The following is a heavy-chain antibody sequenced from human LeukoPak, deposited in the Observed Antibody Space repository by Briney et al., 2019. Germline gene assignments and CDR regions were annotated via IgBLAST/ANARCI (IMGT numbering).Heavy chain of an antibody. CDR3: VFPPRHSSSWYYFDY. CDR2: ISGSGGST. Sequence: PGGSLRLSCAASGFTFSSYAMSWVRQAPGKGLEWVSAISGSGGSTYYADSVKGRFTISRDNSKNTLYLQMNSLRAEDTAVYYCVFPPRHSSSWYYFDYWGQGTLVTVSS. J-gene: IGHJ4*02. CDR1: GFTFSSYA. D-gene: IGHD6-13*01. V-gene: IGHV3-23*01.